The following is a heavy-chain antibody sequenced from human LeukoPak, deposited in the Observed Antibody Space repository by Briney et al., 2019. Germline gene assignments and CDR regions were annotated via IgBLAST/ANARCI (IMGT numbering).Heavy chain of an antibody. V-gene: IGHV4-59*01. CDR2: IDYTENT. D-gene: IGHD6-13*01. Sequence: SETLSPTCSVSGGSIGTYCWSWIGQPPGKGLDWFVYIDYTENTRYNPSLKSRVPISLDTSKNQFALKLSSVTAADTAVYYCARGRRSSSRHDAFDVWGQGTMVTVSS. J-gene: IGHJ3*01. CDR3: ARGRRSSSRHDAFDV. CDR1: GGSIGTYC.